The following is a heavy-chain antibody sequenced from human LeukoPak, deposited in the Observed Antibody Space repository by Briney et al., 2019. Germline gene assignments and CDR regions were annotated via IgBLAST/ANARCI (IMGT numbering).Heavy chain of an antibody. CDR2: IKQDGSEK. CDR1: GFTFSSYW. V-gene: IGHV3-7*01. J-gene: IGHJ5*02. CDR3: ARQAAAGRVVWFDP. D-gene: IGHD6-13*01. Sequence: GGSLRLSCAASGFTFSSYWMSWVRQAPGKGLEWVANIKQDGSEKYHVDSVKGRFTISRDNAKNSLYLQMNSLRAEDTAVYYCARQAAAGRVVWFDPWGQGTLVTVSS.